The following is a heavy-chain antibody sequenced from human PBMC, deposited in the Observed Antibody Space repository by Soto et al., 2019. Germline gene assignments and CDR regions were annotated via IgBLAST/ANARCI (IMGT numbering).Heavy chain of an antibody. CDR1: GGSISSDDYY. V-gene: IGHV4-30-4*01. D-gene: IGHD3-16*02. J-gene: IGHJ5*02. CDR3: ARVSTSENWFDP. Sequence: QVQLQESGLGLVKPSQTLSLTCTVSGGSISSDDYYWSWIRQPPGKGLEWIGYIYYSGPTYYHPSLNSRVTLSIHTSKNQFSLRLTSVTAADTAVYYCARVSTSENWFDPWGQGTLVTVSS. CDR2: IYYSGPT.